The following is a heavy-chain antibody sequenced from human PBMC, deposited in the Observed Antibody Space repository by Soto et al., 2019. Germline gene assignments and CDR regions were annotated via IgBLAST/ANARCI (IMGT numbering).Heavy chain of an antibody. D-gene: IGHD2-2*01. CDR2: IKDGGEST. CDR1: GFTFSNYA. V-gene: IGHV3-23*01. J-gene: IGHJ4*02. CDR3: VKGGASYTSCWNAN. Sequence: DVQLLESGGGLVQPGGSLTLSCAASGFTFSNYAMHWVRQAPGKGLEWVSTIKDGGESTFYLDSVRGQFTISIDNSKDTLYRQMTSLRVEDLALYHCVKGGASYTSCWNANWGQGILVTVSS.